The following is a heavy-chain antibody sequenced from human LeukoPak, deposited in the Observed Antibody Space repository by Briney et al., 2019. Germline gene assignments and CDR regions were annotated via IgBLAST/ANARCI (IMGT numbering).Heavy chain of an antibody. CDR3: ASEPMNFDFWSGPQGYFDL. CDR2: IKQDGSEK. CDR1: GFTFSSYW. J-gene: IGHJ2*01. V-gene: IGHV3-7*01. Sequence: GGSLRLSCAASGFTFSSYWVSWVRQAPGKGLEWVANIKQDGSEKYYVDSVKGRFTISRDNAKNSLYLQMNSLRAEDTAVYYCASEPMNFDFWSGPQGYFDLWGRGTLVTVSS. D-gene: IGHD3-3*01.